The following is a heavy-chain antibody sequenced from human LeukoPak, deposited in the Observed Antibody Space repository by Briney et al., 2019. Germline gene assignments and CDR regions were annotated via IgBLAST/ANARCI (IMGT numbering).Heavy chain of an antibody. J-gene: IGHJ6*03. CDR3: ARDDNYSNYLGYYYYYMDV. V-gene: IGHV4-39*07. CDR1: GFTFSSYS. CDR2: IYYSGST. D-gene: IGHD4-11*01. Sequence: GSLRLSCAASGFTFSSYSMNWVRQPPGKGLEWIGSIYYSGSTYYNPSLKSRVTISVDTSKNQFSLKLSSVTAADTAVYYCARDDNYSNYLGYYYYYMDVWGKGTTVTVSS.